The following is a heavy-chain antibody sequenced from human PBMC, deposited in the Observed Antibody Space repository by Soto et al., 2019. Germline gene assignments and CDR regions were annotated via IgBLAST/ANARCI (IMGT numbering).Heavy chain of an antibody. Sequence: EVPLVESGGGLVKPGGSLRLSCAASGFTFSSYSMNWVRQAPGKGLEWVSSISSSSSYIYYADSVKGRFTISRDNAKNSLYLQMNSLRAEDTAVYYCARVTRYSSSWYDGTYYYYGMDVWGQGTTVTVSS. CDR3: ARVTRYSSSWYDGTYYYYGMDV. D-gene: IGHD6-13*01. CDR1: GFTFSSYS. J-gene: IGHJ6*02. V-gene: IGHV3-21*01. CDR2: ISSSSSYI.